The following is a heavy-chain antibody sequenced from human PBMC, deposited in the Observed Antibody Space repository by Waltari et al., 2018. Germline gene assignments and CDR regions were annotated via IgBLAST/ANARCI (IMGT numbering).Heavy chain of an antibody. J-gene: IGHJ4*02. CDR3: AKDSRGYSGWVDY. D-gene: IGHD6-19*01. CDR1: GFTFDDYA. Sequence: EVQLVESGGVVVQPGGSLRLSCAASGFTFDDYAMHWVRQAPGKGLEWVSLISCEGSTTSDADSVKGRFTISRDNSKNSLYLQMNSLRAEDNALYYCAKDSRGYSGWVDYWGQGTLVTVSS. CDR2: ISCEGSTT. V-gene: IGHV3-43D*03.